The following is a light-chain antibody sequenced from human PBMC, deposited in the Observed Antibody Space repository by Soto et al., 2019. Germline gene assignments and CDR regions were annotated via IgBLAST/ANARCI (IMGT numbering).Light chain of an antibody. CDR3: LQHYSWPWT. V-gene: IGKV3-15*01. CDR2: RIF. Sequence: EIVITQSPGTVSVFPGATVTLSCRASQSVSGYLDCVHQNPGQPTRPVPLRIFRRAIGVTARFSGSGSETEFTLPIRGLQSEDPGVYYCLQHYSWPWTSGQGNNV. J-gene: IGKJ1*01. CDR1: QSVSGY.